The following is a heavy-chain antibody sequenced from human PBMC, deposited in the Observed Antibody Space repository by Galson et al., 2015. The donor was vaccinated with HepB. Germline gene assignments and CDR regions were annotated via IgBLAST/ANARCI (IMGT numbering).Heavy chain of an antibody. CDR1: GFTFSSYA. D-gene: IGHD3-3*01. V-gene: IGHV3-23*01. CDR3: ATSSVLRFLEWLPD. Sequence: SLRLSCAASGFTFSSYAMSWVRQAPGKGLEWVSAISGSGGSTYYADSVKGRFTISRDNSNNTLYLQMNSLRAEDTAVYYCATSSVLRFLEWLPDWGQGTLVTVSS. CDR2: ISGSGGST. J-gene: IGHJ4*02.